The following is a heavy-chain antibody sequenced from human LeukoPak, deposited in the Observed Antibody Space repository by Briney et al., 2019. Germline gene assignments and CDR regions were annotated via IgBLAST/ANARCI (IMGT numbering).Heavy chain of an antibody. Sequence: ASVKVSCKASGYTFTSYAISWVRQAPGQGLEWMGWISAYNGNTNYAQKLQGRVTMTTDTSTSTAYMELRSLRSDDTAVYYCARDREVWLRPRRRYYFHYWGQGTLVTVSS. D-gene: IGHD5-12*01. CDR3: ARDREVWLRPRRRYYFHY. J-gene: IGHJ4*02. V-gene: IGHV1-18*01. CDR1: GYTFTSYA. CDR2: ISAYNGNT.